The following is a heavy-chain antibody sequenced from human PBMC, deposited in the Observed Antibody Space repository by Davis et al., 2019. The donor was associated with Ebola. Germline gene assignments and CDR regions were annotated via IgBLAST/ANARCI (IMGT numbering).Heavy chain of an antibody. CDR1: GYTFTGYY. Sequence: ASVKVSCKASGYTFTGYYMHWVRQAPGQGLEWMGWINPNSGGTNYAQKFQGWVTMTRDTSTSTVYMELSSLRSEDTAVYYCARGTYSSSPGWVKRNWFDPWGQGTLVTVSS. J-gene: IGHJ5*02. CDR3: ARGTYSSSPGWVKRNWFDP. D-gene: IGHD6-13*01. V-gene: IGHV1-2*04. CDR2: INPNSGGT.